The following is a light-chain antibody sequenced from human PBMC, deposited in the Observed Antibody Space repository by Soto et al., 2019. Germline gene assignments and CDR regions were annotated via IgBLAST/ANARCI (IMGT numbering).Light chain of an antibody. V-gene: IGKV3-15*01. CDR2: GAS. J-gene: IGKJ2*01. Sequence: EIVLTQSPATLSLSPGERATLSCRASQSVSSNLAWYQQKPGQAPRLLIYGASTRATGIPARFSGSGSGTEFTLTISSLQSEDFAVYYCQQYNNWPPYTFGNGTKLEIK. CDR3: QQYNNWPPYT. CDR1: QSVSSN.